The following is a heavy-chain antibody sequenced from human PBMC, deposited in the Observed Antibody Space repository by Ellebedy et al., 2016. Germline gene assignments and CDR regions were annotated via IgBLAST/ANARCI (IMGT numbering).Heavy chain of an antibody. Sequence: GESLKISCAASGFSVSSNDMIWVRQRPGKGLECVSLINSGGATYYADSVEGRFTISRDSPKNTLNLQMNSLRAEDTAVYYCATRHYGGFDIWGRGTMVTVSS. CDR2: INSGGAT. V-gene: IGHV3-53*01. CDR1: GFSVSSND. D-gene: IGHD4-23*01. J-gene: IGHJ3*02. CDR3: ATRHYGGFDI.